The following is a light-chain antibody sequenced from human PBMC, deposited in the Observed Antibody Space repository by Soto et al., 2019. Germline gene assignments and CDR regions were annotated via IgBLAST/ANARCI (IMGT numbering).Light chain of an antibody. J-gene: IGLJ2*01. CDR3: SSWDVSLNGVV. CDR1: SSNIGSSF. Sequence: QSVLTQSPSASGTPGQTVTISCSGSSSNIGSSFVNWYQHVPGTAPKLLIYRDNERLSGFPDRFSASKSVTSASLVISGLQVEDGADYYCSSWDVSLNGVVFGGGTKLTVL. V-gene: IGLV1-44*01. CDR2: RDN.